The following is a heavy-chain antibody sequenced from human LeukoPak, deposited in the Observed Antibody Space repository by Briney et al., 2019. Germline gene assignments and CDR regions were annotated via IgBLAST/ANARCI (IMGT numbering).Heavy chain of an antibody. V-gene: IGHV3-7*01. CDR3: ARDRVDIVATTPFDY. CDR1: GFTFSSYW. CDR2: IKQDGSEK. D-gene: IGHD5-12*01. J-gene: IGHJ4*02. Sequence: GGSLRLSCAASGFTFSSYWMSWVRQAPGKGLEWVANIKQDGSEKYYVDSVKGRFTISRDNAKNSLYLQMNSLRAEDTAVYYCARDRVDIVATTPFDYWGQGTLVTVSS.